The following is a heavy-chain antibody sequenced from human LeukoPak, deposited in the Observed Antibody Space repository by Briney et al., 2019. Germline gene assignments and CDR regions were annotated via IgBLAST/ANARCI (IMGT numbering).Heavy chain of an antibody. CDR1: GFTFSSYG. CDR3: AKGDNYYDSSGYYYVRALFDY. D-gene: IGHD3-22*01. CDR2: TSYNGNIK. V-gene: IGHV3-30*18. Sequence: GGSLRLSCAASGFTFSSYGMHWVRQAPGKGREWVAGTSYNGNIKYYADYVKGRFSISRDNSKNTLYLQMDSLRAEDTAVYYCAKGDNYYDSSGYYYVRALFDYWGQGTLVTVSS. J-gene: IGHJ4*02.